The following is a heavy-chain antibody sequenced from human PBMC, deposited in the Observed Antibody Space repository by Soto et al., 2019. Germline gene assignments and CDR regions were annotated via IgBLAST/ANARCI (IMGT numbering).Heavy chain of an antibody. CDR2: IYWDDDK. J-gene: IGHJ4*02. CDR3: AHLPWKELWPRAPVVN. Sequence: GSGPTLVNPTQTLTLTCTFSGFSLSTSGVGVGWIRQPPGKALEWLALIYWDDDKRYSPSLKSRLTITKGTSKNQVVLTMTNMDPVDTATYYCAHLPWKELWPRAPVVNWGQGTPVTVSS. CDR1: GFSLSTSGVG. V-gene: IGHV2-5*02. D-gene: IGHD1-1*01.